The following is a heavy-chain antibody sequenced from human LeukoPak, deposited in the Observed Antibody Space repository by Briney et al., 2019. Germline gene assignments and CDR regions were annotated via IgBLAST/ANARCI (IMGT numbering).Heavy chain of an antibody. J-gene: IGHJ5*02. V-gene: IGHV4-38-2*01. Sequence: PSETLSLTCAVSGYSISSGYYWGWIRQPPGKGLEWIGSIYHSGSTYYNPSLKSRVTISVDTSKNQFSLKLSSVTAADTAVYYCARLIAARLSWFDPWGQGTLVTVSS. D-gene: IGHD6-6*01. CDR1: GYSISSGYY. CDR2: IYHSGST. CDR3: ARLIAARLSWFDP.